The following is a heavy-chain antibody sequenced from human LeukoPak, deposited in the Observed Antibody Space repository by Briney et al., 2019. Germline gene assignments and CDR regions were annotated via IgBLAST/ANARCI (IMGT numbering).Heavy chain of an antibody. Sequence: PSETLSLTCAVYGGSLSGFYWSWIRQSPGKGREWIGEINQRGSTNYNPALKSRVTISVDTSKHQFSLKLSSVTAADTAVYYCARVGNYYYDSSGFFDYWGQGTLVTVSS. CDR3: ARVGNYYYDSSGFFDY. CDR2: INQRGST. CDR1: GGSLSGFY. V-gene: IGHV4-34*01. J-gene: IGHJ4*02. D-gene: IGHD3-22*01.